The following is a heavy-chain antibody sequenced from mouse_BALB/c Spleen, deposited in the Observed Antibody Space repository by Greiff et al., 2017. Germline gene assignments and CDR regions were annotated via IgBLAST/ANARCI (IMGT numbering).Heavy chain of an antibody. CDR3: AREGAFNPFAY. D-gene: IGHD6-1*01. V-gene: IGHV1-18*01. Sequence: VQLQQSGPELVKPGASVKIPCKASGYTFTDYNMDWVKQSHGKSLEWIGDINPNNGGTIYNQKFKGKATLTVDKSSSTAYMELRSLTSEDTAVYYCAREGAFNPFAYWGQGTLVTVSA. J-gene: IGHJ3*01. CDR1: GYTFTDYN. CDR2: INPNNGGT.